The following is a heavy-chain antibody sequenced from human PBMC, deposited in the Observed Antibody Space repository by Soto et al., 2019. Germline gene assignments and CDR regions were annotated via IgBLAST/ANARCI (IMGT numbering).Heavy chain of an antibody. CDR3: ARDGTLYDSSAYYFVY. D-gene: IGHD3-22*01. Sequence: APVKVSCKASGGTFSRSAINWVRQAPGQGLEWMGGIVPVFGKANYAQKFQGRVTITADESTSTGYMELRSLTSEDTAVYYCARDGTLYDSSAYYFVYWG. CDR2: IVPVFGKA. J-gene: IGHJ4*01. CDR1: GGTFSRSA. V-gene: IGHV1-69*13.